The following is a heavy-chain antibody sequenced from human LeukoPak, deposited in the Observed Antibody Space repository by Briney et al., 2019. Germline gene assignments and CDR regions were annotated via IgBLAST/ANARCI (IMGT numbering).Heavy chain of an antibody. Sequence: ASVKVSCKASGYTFTSYDINWVRQATGQGLEWMGWMNPNSGNTGYAQKFQGRVTITRNTSISTAYMELSSLRSEDTAVYYCARAVSLDFWSGYYEYYFDYWGQGTLVTVSS. D-gene: IGHD3-3*01. J-gene: IGHJ4*02. CDR3: ARAVSLDFWSGYYEYYFDY. V-gene: IGHV1-8*03. CDR1: GYTFTSYD. CDR2: MNPNSGNT.